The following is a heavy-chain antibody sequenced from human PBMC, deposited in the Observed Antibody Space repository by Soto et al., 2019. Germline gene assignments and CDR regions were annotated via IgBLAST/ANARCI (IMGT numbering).Heavy chain of an antibody. CDR2: IRNKVNSYTK. J-gene: IGHJ4*02. V-gene: IGHV3-72*01. Sequence: EVHLVESGGNLVQPGGSLRLSCAASGFTFSDPYMDWVRQAPGKGLEWVGRIRNKVNSYTKEYAASVQGRFTISRDDSKNSLYLQMNSLKTEGTAVYYSASGDQGYWGQGTLVTVSS. CDR1: GFTFSDPY. CDR3: ASGDQGY.